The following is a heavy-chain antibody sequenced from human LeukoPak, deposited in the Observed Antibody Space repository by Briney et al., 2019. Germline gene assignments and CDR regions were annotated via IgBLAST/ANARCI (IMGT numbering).Heavy chain of an antibody. CDR1: GGSISSYY. D-gene: IGHD3-22*01. Sequence: SETLSLTCTVSGGSISSYYWSWIRQPPGKGLEWIGYIYYSGSTYYNPSLKSRVTISVDTSKNQFSLKLSSVTAADTAVYYCALGLLLDYWGQGTLVTVSS. CDR2: IYYSGST. CDR3: ALGLLLDY. J-gene: IGHJ4*02. V-gene: IGHV4-59*04.